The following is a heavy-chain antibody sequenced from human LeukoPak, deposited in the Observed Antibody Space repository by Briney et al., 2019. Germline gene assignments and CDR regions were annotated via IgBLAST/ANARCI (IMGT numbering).Heavy chain of an antibody. CDR1: GGSLSSSSYY. Sequence: SETLSLTCTVSGGSLSSSSYYWGWIRQPPGKGLEWIGSIYYSGSTYYNPSLKSRVTISVDTSKNQFSLKLSSVTAADTAVYYCARDGGDGSANWFDPWGQGTLVTVSS. V-gene: IGHV4-39*07. CDR2: IYYSGST. J-gene: IGHJ5*02. D-gene: IGHD3-10*01. CDR3: ARDGGDGSANWFDP.